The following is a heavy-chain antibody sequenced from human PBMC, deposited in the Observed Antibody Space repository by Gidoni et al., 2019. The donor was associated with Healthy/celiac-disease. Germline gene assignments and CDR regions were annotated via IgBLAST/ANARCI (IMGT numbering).Heavy chain of an antibody. V-gene: IGHV1-8*01. CDR3: ARGRGDGEYYYYGMDV. Sequence: QVQLVQSGAEVKKPGASVKVSCKASGYTFTSYDINWVRLATGQGLEWMGWMNPNSGNTGYAQKFRGRVTMTRNTSISTAYMELSSLRSEDTAVYYCARGRGDGEYYYYGMDVWGQGTTVTVSS. CDR2: MNPNSGNT. CDR1: GYTFTSYD. J-gene: IGHJ6*02.